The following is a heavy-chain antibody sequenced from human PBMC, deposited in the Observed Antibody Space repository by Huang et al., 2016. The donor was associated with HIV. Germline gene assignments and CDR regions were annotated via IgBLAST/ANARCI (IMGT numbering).Heavy chain of an antibody. D-gene: IGHD5-12*01. Sequence: GEAWVAVISYDGSNKYYADSVKGRFTISRDNSKNTLYLQMNGLRAEDTAVYYCARDLWLRDLYYYYYMDVWGKGTTVTVSS. CDR2: ISYDGSNK. J-gene: IGHJ6*03. V-gene: IGHV3-30-3*01. CDR3: ARDLWLRDLYYYYYMDV.